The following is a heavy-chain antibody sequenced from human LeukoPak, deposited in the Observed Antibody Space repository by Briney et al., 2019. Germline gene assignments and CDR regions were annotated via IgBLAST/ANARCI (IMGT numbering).Heavy chain of an antibody. V-gene: IGHV1-69*13. Sequence: SVKVSCKASGYSFTSNYIHWVRQAPGQGLEWMGGIIPIFGTANYAQKFQGRVTITADESTSTAYMELSSLRSEDTAVFYCAGSLKFITMIPHYWGQGTLVTVSS. D-gene: IGHD3-22*01. CDR1: GYSFTSNY. CDR2: IIPIFGTA. J-gene: IGHJ4*02. CDR3: AGSLKFITMIPHY.